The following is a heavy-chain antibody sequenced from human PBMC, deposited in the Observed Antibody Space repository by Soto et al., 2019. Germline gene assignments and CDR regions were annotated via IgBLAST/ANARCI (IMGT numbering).Heavy chain of an antibody. Sequence: EVQVVESGGGLVKPGGSLTLSCAASGFTFSSYSMNWVRQAPGKGLEWVASISRTSNYIYYTDSVKGRFTISRDNAKTSIYLQMNSLRGEDTATYYCASGVFGLVSPVIGGYWGQGTLVTVSS. CDR1: GFTFSSYS. V-gene: IGHV3-21*01. J-gene: IGHJ4*02. CDR2: ISRTSNYI. CDR3: ASGVFGLVSPVIGGY. D-gene: IGHD3-3*01.